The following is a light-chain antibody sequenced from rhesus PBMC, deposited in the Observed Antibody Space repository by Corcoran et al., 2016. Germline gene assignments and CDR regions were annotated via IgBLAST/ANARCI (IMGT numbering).Light chain of an antibody. V-gene: IGKV1-18*01. J-gene: IGKJ2*01. Sequence: DIQMTQSPSSLSASVGDKVTITCRASHGISSWLAWYQQTPGKASKLLIYTASSLQSGVPSRFSGSGSGTEYTLTISSLQHEEFATYYCQQTYNTPYSFGQGTKVEIK. CDR2: TAS. CDR3: QQTYNTPYS. CDR1: HGISSW.